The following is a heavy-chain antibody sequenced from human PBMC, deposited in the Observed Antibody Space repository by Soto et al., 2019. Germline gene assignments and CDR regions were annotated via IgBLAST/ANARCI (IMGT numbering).Heavy chain of an antibody. Sequence: LRLSCAASGFTFRSFTMNWVRQAPGKGLEWVSTISSNSAYIYYTDALRGRFTISRDNAKTSLHLQMNSLRAEDTAVYYCTRDASRDSSARGWFDPWGPGTLVTVSS. V-gene: IGHV3-21*01. CDR3: TRDASRDSSARGWFDP. D-gene: IGHD6-13*01. CDR2: ISSNSAYI. J-gene: IGHJ5*02. CDR1: GFTFRSFT.